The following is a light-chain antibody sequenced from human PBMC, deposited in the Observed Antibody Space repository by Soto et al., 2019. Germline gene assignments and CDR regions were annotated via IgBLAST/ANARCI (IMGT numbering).Light chain of an antibody. Sequence: DIVMTQSPDSLAVSLGERATINCKSSQSVLYSSNNKNYLAWYQQKPGQPPKLLIYWASTRESGVPDRFSGSGSGTDFTHTISRLQAEDVAVYYCQQYYSTPPTFGPGTKVDIK. CDR2: WAS. V-gene: IGKV4-1*01. J-gene: IGKJ3*01. CDR1: QSVLYSSNNKNY. CDR3: QQYYSTPPT.